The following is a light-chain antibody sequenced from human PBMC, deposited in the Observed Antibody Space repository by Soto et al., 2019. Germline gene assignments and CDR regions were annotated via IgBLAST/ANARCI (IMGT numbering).Light chain of an antibody. V-gene: IGLV2-14*01. CDR1: SSDVGGYNY. CDR3: SSYTSSSTLV. J-gene: IGLJ2*01. CDR2: DVS. Sequence: QSALTQPASVSRSPGQSITISCTRTSSDVGGYNYVSWYQQHPGKAPKLMIYDVSNRPSGVSNRFSGSKSGNTASLTISGLQAEDEADYYCSSYTSSSTLVFGGGTKLTVL.